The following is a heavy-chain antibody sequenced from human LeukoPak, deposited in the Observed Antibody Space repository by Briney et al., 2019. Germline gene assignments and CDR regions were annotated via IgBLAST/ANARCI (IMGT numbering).Heavy chain of an antibody. D-gene: IGHD3-10*01. CDR1: GYTFTSYG. J-gene: IGHJ5*02. CDR3: ARFHYNPNWFDP. CDR2: ISAYNGNT. V-gene: IGHV1-18*01. Sequence: ASVKVSCKASGYTFTSYGISWVRQAPRQGLEWMGWISAYNGNTNYAQKLQGRVTMTTDTSTSTAYMELRSLRSDDTAVYYCARFHYNPNWFDPWGQGTLVTVSS.